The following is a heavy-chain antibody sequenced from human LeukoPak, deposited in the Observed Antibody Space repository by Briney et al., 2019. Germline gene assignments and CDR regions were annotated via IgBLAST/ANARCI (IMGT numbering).Heavy chain of an antibody. J-gene: IGHJ4*02. CDR2: LFYSGST. CDR1: GASITSYY. V-gene: IGHV4-59*01. D-gene: IGHD3-10*01. Sequence: PSETLSLTCTVSGASITSYYWTWIRQPPGKGLEWIAYLFYSGSTDYNPSLESRVTISVDTSKNQFSLKLRSVTAADTAVYYCATVAVIRGVTYFDYWGQGTLVTVPS. CDR3: ATVAVIRGVTYFDY.